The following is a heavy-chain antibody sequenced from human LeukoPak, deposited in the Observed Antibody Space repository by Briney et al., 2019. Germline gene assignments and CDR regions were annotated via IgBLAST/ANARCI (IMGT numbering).Heavy chain of an antibody. CDR3: ARTHGDYPSFDY. Sequence: SETLSLTCAVSGGSISSGGYSWSWVRQPRGKGLEWIGYIYYSGSTYYNPSLKSRVTISVDTSKNQFSLKLSSVTAADTAVYYCARTHGDYPSFDYWGQGTQVTVSS. J-gene: IGHJ4*02. CDR2: IYYSGST. V-gene: IGHV4-30-4*07. D-gene: IGHD4-17*01. CDR1: GGSISSGGYS.